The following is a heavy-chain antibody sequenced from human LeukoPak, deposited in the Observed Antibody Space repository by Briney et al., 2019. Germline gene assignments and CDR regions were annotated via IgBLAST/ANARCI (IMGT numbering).Heavy chain of an antibody. CDR1: GFTFSSYW. CDR3: ARDPEWGGGYDRYYFDE. CDR2: INSDGSST. Sequence: GGSLRLSCAASGFTFSSYWMHWVRQAPGKGLVWVSRINSDGSSTSYADSVKGRFTISRDNAKNSLYLQMNSLRAEDTAVYYCARDPEWGGGYDRYYFDEWGQGTLVTVSS. V-gene: IGHV3-74*01. D-gene: IGHD5-12*01. J-gene: IGHJ4*02.